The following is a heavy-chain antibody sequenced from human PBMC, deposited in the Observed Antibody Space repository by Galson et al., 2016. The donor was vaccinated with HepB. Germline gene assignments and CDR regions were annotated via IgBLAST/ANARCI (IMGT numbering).Heavy chain of an antibody. CDR1: GASISTSSYY. J-gene: IGHJ3*02. V-gene: IGHV4-39*01. Sequence: ETLSLTCTVSGASISTSSYYWGWIRQPPGKGLEWIGTFYYSGSTYYNPSLRGRVTISVDTSKNQFSLNLSSVIAADTAVYYCARPANNYDDYGWAFDIWGQGTMVTVSS. CDR3: ARPANNYDDYGWAFDI. D-gene: IGHD4-17*01. CDR2: FYYSGST.